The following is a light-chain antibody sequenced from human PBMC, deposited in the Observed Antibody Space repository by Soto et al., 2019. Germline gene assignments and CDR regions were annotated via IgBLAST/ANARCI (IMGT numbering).Light chain of an antibody. CDR3: QQRAN. V-gene: IGKV3-11*01. Sequence: IVLTQSPATLTLSPGERATLSCRASQSVTGSLAWYQQRPGQPPRLLIYDTSNRATGIPARFSGGGSGTDFTLPNSRLEPEDFAVYHCQQRANFGQGTRLEI. CDR1: QSVTGS. CDR2: DTS. J-gene: IGKJ5*01.